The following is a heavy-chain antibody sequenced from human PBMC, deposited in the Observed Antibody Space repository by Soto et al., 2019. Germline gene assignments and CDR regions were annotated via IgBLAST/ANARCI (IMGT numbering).Heavy chain of an antibody. J-gene: IGHJ5*02. CDR3: ARDRLRNWFDP. V-gene: IGHV3-11*01. D-gene: IGHD3-16*01. Sequence: GGSLRLSCAASGFAFSDYYMSWIRQAPGKGLEWVSYISSSGSTIYYADSVKDRFTISRDNAKNSLYLQMNSLRVEDTAVYYCARDRLRNWFDPWGQGTLVTVSS. CDR2: ISSSGSTI. CDR1: GFAFSDYY.